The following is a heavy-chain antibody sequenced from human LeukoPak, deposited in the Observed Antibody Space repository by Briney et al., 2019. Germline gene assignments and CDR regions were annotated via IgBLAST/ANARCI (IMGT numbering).Heavy chain of an antibody. CDR1: GGSISSSNYY. Sequence: SETLSLTCTVSGGSISSSNYYWGWIRQSPGKGLEWIGNIYYTGNTYYNPPLRSRVTISVDTAKNQFSLKLSSVTAADTAVYYCARHPGSRSNYYWYFDLWGRGTLVTVSS. V-gene: IGHV4-39*01. CDR3: ARHPGSRSNYYWYFDL. D-gene: IGHD3-10*01. J-gene: IGHJ2*01. CDR2: IYYTGNT.